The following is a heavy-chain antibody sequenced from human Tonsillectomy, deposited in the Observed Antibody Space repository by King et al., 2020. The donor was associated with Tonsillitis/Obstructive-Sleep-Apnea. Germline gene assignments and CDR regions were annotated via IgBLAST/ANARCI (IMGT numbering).Heavy chain of an antibody. CDR1: GGTFSSYD. Sequence: VQLVESGAEVKKPGSSVKLSCKASGGTFSSYDISWVRQAPGQGLEWMGGIIPIFGTANYAQKFQGRVTITADESTSTAYMELSSLRSEDTAVYYWARSVATIDYYYYHYMDVWGKGTTVTVSS. CDR2: IIPIFGTA. V-gene: IGHV1-69*01. CDR3: ARSVATIDYYYYHYMDV. D-gene: IGHD5-12*01. J-gene: IGHJ6*03.